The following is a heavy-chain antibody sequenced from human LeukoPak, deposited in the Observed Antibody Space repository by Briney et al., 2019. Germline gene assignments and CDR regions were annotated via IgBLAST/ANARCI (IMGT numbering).Heavy chain of an antibody. D-gene: IGHD3-10*01. CDR2: INHSGST. CDR3: ARILLWFGEYAFDI. CDR1: GGSFSGYY. J-gene: IGHJ3*02. V-gene: IGHV4-34*01. Sequence: SETLSLTCAVYGGSFSGYYWSWIRQPPGKGLEWIGEINHSGSTNYNPSLKSRVTISVDTSKNQFSLKLSSVTAADTAVYYCARILLWFGEYAFDIWGQGTMVTVSS.